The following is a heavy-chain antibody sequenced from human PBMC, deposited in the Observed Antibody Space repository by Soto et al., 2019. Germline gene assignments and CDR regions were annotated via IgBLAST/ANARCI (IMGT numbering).Heavy chain of an antibody. CDR2: IYWDDDK. D-gene: IGHD5-12*01. Sequence: QITLKESGPTLVKPTQTLTLTCTFSGFSLSTSGVGVGWIRQPPGKALEWLALIYWDDDKRYSPSLKSRLTITKDTSKNQVVLTMTNMDPVDTATYYCAHRLTSEEYSGYAFSDWSQGTLVTVSS. CDR3: AHRLTSEEYSGYAFSD. CDR1: GFSLSTSGVG. J-gene: IGHJ4*02. V-gene: IGHV2-5*02.